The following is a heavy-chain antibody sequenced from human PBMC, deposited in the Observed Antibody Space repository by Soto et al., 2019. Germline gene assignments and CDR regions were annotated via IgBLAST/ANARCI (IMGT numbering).Heavy chain of an antibody. D-gene: IGHD6-19*01. CDR1: GFTFSTYW. J-gene: IGHJ4*02. V-gene: IGHV3-7*01. CDR3: ARAGRTGSVDV. Sequence: GGSLRLSCAPSGFTFSTYWMGWVRRAPGKGLDWVATIKHDGREEYYVDSVEGRFTISRDNAKNSLYLQMNSLRVEDTAVYYFARAGRTGSVDVWGPGTLVTVAS. CDR2: IKHDGREE.